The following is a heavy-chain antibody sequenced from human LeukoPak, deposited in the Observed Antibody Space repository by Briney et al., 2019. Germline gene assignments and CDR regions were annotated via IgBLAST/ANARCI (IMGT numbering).Heavy chain of an antibody. Sequence: SQTLSLTCAISGDSVSSNSAAWNWIRQSPSRGLEWLGRTYYRSKWYHDYASSVKGRITINADTSNNQFSLQLSSVTPEDTAVYYCARDAVWFGELRDPSGWFDPWGQGTLVTVSS. CDR2: TYYRSKWYH. J-gene: IGHJ5*02. V-gene: IGHV6-1*01. D-gene: IGHD3-10*01. CDR3: ARDAVWFGELRDPSGWFDP. CDR1: GDSVSSNSAA.